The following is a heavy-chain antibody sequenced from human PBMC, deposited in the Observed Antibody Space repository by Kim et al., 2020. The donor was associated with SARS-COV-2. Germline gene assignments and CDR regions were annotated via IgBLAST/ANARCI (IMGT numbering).Heavy chain of an antibody. CDR3: ARDGVGNYYYDSSGSDY. CDR1: GGTFSSYA. Sequence: SVKVSCKASGGTFSSYAISWVRQAPGQGLEWMGRIIPILGIANYAQKFQGRVTITADKSTSTAYMELSSLRSEDTAVYYCARDGVGNYYYDSSGSDYWG. CDR2: IIPILGIA. V-gene: IGHV1-69*04. D-gene: IGHD3-22*01. J-gene: IGHJ4*01.